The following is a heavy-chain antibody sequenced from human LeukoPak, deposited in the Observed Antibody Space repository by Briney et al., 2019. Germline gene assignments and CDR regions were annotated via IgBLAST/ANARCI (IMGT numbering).Heavy chain of an antibody. CDR2: TNTVGSTT. Sequence: PGGSLRLSCAASGFTFSGYYMYWVRQAPGKGPVWVSGTNTVGSTTSYADSVVKGRFTISRDNAKNTLHLQMNSLRAEDTAVYYCVAYNWNYPDYWGQGTLVTVSS. CDR3: VAYNWNYPDY. V-gene: IGHV3-74*01. J-gene: IGHJ4*02. CDR1: GFTFSGYY. D-gene: IGHD1-7*01.